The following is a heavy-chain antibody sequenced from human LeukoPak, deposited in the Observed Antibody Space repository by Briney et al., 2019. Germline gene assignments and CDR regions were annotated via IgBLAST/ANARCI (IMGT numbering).Heavy chain of an antibody. J-gene: IGHJ6*04. CDR2: IYYSGST. CDR3: AGEIVPAAIALDV. Sequence: SETLSLTCTVSGGSISSSSYYWGWIRQPPGKGLEWIGSIYYSGSTYYNPSLKSRVTISVDTSKNQFSLKLSSVTAADTAVYYCAGEIVPAAIALDVWGKGTTVTVSS. V-gene: IGHV4-39*07. CDR1: GGSISSSSYY. D-gene: IGHD2-2*02.